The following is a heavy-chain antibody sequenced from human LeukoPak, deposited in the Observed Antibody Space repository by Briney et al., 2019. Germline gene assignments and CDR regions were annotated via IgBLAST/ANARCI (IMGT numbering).Heavy chain of an antibody. V-gene: IGHV4-59*08. J-gene: IGHJ6*02. CDR1: GDSISSYY. CDR2: IYYSGST. D-gene: IGHD6-13*01. Sequence: SETLSLTCTVSGDSISSYYWSWIRQPPGKGLAWIGYIYYSGSTKYNPSLKSRVTISVDTSKNQFSLKLSSVTAADTAVYYCAKRERVAAAHYGMDVWGQGTTVTVSS. CDR3: AKRERVAAAHYGMDV.